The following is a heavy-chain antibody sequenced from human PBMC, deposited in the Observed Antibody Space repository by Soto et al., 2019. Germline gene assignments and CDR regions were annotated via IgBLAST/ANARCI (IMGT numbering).Heavy chain of an antibody. CDR2: IYPGDSDT. Sequence: GERLVVSGNSSWWTFTNYCNGWVRQMPGKGLEWMGIIYPGDSDTRYSPSFQGQVTISADKSISTAYLQWSSLKASDTAMYYCARRSTSFAYYFDYWGQGTLVTVSS. J-gene: IGHJ4*02. V-gene: IGHV5-51*03. D-gene: IGHD2-2*01. CDR1: WWTFTNYC. CDR3: ARRSTSFAYYFDY.